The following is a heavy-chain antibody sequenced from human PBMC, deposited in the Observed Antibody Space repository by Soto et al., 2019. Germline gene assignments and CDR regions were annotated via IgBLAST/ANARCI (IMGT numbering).Heavy chain of an antibody. D-gene: IGHD5-18*01. CDR3: ARSDTDMAAPYAGMDG. CDR2: INPNSGGT. Sequence: GASVKVSCKASGYTFTGYYMHWVLQAPGQGLEWMGWINPNSGGTNYAQKFQGWVTMTRDTSISTAYMEVSRLRSDDTAIFYCARSDTDMAAPYAGMDGWGKGTTVT. CDR1: GYTFTGYY. V-gene: IGHV1-2*04. J-gene: IGHJ6*03.